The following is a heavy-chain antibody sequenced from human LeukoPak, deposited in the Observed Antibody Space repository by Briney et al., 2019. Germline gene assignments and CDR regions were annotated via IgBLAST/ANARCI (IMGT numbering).Heavy chain of an antibody. CDR2: ISGSDGST. CDR3: ARDKPTEYSSGWFHPREPFDPLPNSPLDY. J-gene: IGHJ4*02. D-gene: IGHD6-19*01. Sequence: QPGWSLRLSCAASGFTFSSYAMSWVRQAPGKGLEWVSVISGSDGSTYYADSVKGRFTISRDNAKNSLYLQMNSLRAEDTAVYYCARDKPTEYSSGWFHPREPFDPLPNSPLDYWGQGTLVTVSS. V-gene: IGHV3-23*01. CDR1: GFTFSSYA.